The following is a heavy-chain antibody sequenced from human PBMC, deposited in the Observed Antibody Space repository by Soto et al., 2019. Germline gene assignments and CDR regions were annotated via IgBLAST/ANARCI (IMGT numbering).Heavy chain of an antibody. Sequence: ASVKVSCKASGYTFTSYYIHWVQQAPGQGLEWMGIINPSGGSTSYAQKFQGRVTMTRDTSTSTVYMELSSLRSEDTAVYYCARDREDIVVVPAASQGPYYYYYMDVWGKGTTVTVSS. CDR3: ARDREDIVVVPAASQGPYYYYYMDV. CDR1: GYTFTSYY. CDR2: INPSGGST. D-gene: IGHD2-2*01. V-gene: IGHV1-46*03. J-gene: IGHJ6*03.